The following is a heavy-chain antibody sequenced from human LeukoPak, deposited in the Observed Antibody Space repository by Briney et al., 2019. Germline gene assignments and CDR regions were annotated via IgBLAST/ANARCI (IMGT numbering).Heavy chain of an antibody. D-gene: IGHD1-26*01. CDR3: ARDKSSYLKVGANFYYYYYMDV. CDR1: GFTFSSYG. CDR2: IKQDGSEK. V-gene: IGHV3-7*01. J-gene: IGHJ6*03. Sequence: GGSLRLSCAASGFTFSSYGMHWVRQAPGKGLEWVANIKQDGSEKYYVDSVKGRFTISRDNAKNSLYLQMNSLRAEDTAVYYCARDKSSYLKVGANFYYYYYMDVWGKGTTVTVSS.